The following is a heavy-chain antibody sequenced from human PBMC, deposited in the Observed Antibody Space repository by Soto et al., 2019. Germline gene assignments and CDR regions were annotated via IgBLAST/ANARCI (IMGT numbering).Heavy chain of an antibody. V-gene: IGHV3-21*02. J-gene: IGHJ4*02. CDR3: ARGRTCTGATCYGGGDY. Sequence: DVQLVESGGGLVKPGGSLRLSCVASGFTFTSYSMLWVRQPPGKGLEWVSSISSDHNYIYYADSVKGRFTISRHNAKNALYLQMISLRAEDTAVYYCARGRTCTGATCYGGGDYWGQGALVTVSS. CDR2: ISSDHNYI. CDR1: GFTFTSYS. D-gene: IGHD2-15*01.